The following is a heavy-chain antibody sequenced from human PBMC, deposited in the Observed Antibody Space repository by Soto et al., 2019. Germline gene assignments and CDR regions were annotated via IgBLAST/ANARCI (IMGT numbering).Heavy chain of an antibody. CDR2: MNPNSGNT. J-gene: IGHJ6*02. Sequence: GASVKVSCKASGYTFTSYDINWVRQATGQGLEWMGWMNPNSGNTGYAQKFQGRVTMTRNTSISTAYMELSSLRSEDTAVYYCARGDSSSSTYYYYYGMDAWGQGTTVTVSS. V-gene: IGHV1-8*01. D-gene: IGHD6-6*01. CDR3: ARGDSSSSTYYYYYGMDA. CDR1: GYTFTSYD.